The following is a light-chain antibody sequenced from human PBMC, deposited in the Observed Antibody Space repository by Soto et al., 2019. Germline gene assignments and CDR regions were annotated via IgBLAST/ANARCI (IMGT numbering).Light chain of an antibody. CDR3: QQYNSYSFT. CDR2: DAS. Sequence: DIQMTQSPSTLSASVGDRVTITCRASQSISSWLAWYQQKPGKAPKLLIYDASSLESGVPSRFSGRGSGTEVTLTISSLQPDDFATYYGQQYNSYSFTFGGGTKVEIK. CDR1: QSISSW. V-gene: IGKV1-5*01. J-gene: IGKJ4*01.